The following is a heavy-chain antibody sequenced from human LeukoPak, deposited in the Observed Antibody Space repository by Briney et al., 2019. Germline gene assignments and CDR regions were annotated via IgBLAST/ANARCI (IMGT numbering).Heavy chain of an antibody. D-gene: IGHD3-22*01. CDR3: ARRYNDSSGYKGALDI. J-gene: IGHJ3*02. V-gene: IGHV3-74*01. CDR1: GFTLSTYW. CDR2: INSEGSST. Sequence: HPGGSLRLSCAAAGFTLSTYWMQWVRQGPGKGLGWVARINSEGSSTSYAESVKGRFTISRDNAKNTLYLQMNNLSAEDTAVYYCARRYNDSSGYKGALDIWGQGTMATVSS.